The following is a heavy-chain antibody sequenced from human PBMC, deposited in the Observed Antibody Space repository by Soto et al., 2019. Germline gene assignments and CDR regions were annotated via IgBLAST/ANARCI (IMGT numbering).Heavy chain of an antibody. D-gene: IGHD5-12*01. CDR1: GFTFSSYD. J-gene: IGHJ4*02. CDR3: ARGHRGYPGLYYFDY. Sequence: GGSLRLSCAASGFTFSSYDMHWVRQATGKGLEWVSAIGTAGDTYYPGSVKGRFTISRENAKNSLYLQMNSLRAGDTAVYYCARGHRGYPGLYYFDYWGQGTLVTVSS. CDR2: IGTAGDT. V-gene: IGHV3-13*04.